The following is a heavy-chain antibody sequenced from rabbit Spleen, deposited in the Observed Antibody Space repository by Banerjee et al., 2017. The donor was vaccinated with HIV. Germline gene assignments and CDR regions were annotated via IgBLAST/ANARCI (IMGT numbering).Heavy chain of an antibody. D-gene: IGHD8-1*01. J-gene: IGHJ3*01. V-gene: IGHV1S43*01. Sequence: QQQLEESGGDLVRPEGSLTLTCKVSGFTISSGYYICWVRQVPGMGLEWIGCIVTGSGSAYYASWVIGRVTIARSTSRITVDLSVTSLTGADTATYFCARDGAGGSYFALWGQGTLVTVS. CDR3: ARDGAGGSYFAL. CDR2: IVTGSGSA. CDR1: GFTISSGYY.